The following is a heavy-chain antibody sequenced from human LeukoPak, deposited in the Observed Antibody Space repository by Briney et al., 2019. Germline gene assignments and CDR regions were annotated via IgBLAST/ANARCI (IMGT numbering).Heavy chain of an antibody. D-gene: IGHD3-10*01. CDR2: IYYSGST. CDR3: ARGTPVLLWFGDSANWFDP. J-gene: IGHJ5*02. CDR1: GGSISSSSYY. V-gene: IGHV4-39*07. Sequence: PSETLSLTCTVSGGSISSSSYYWGWIRQPPGKGLEWIGSIYYSGSTYYNPSLKSRVTISVDTSKNQFSLKLSSVTAADTAVYYCARGTPVLLWFGDSANWFDPWGQGTLVTVSS.